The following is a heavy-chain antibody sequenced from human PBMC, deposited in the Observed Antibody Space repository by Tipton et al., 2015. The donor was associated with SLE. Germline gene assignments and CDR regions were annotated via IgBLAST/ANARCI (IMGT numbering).Heavy chain of an antibody. CDR2: IYTSGST. Sequence: TLSLTCTVSGGSISSGSHYWSWIRQPAGKGLEWIGRIYTSGSTNYTPSPKSRVTISVDTSKNQFSLKLSSVTAADTAVYYCARDPVAGRGIDYWGQGTLVTVSS. CDR1: GGSISSGSHY. CDR3: ARDPVAGRGIDY. J-gene: IGHJ4*02. V-gene: IGHV4-61*02. D-gene: IGHD6-19*01.